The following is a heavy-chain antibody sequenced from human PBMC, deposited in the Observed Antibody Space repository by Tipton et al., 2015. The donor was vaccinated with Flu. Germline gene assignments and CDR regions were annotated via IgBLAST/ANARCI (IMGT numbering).Heavy chain of an antibody. CDR3: ARDGVSGSYATFDY. Sequence: TLSLTCTVSGGSISSTSYYWGWIRQPPGKGLEWIGSIYYSGSTYYNPSLKSRVTISVDTPKNQFSLKLSSVTAADTAVYYCARDGVSGSYATFDYWGQGTLVTVSS. V-gene: IGHV4-39*07. J-gene: IGHJ4*02. CDR1: GGSISSTSYY. D-gene: IGHD1-26*01. CDR2: IYYSGST.